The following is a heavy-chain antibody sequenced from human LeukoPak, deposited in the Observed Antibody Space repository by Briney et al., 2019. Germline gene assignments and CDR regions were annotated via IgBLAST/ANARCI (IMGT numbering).Heavy chain of an antibody. CDR3: AREFGHCYGDNCFYFFDT. CDR1: GYTLTNYN. V-gene: IGHV1-18*01. CDR2: INTYKGDT. D-gene: IGHD4-23*01. Sequence: AASVKVSCKASGYTLTNYNITWVRQAPGQGLEWMGWINTYKGDTLYAQKLQGRVTMTADTSANTASMELRSLRFDDTAVYYCAREFGHCYGDNCFYFFDTWGQGFRVTVSS. J-gene: IGHJ4*02.